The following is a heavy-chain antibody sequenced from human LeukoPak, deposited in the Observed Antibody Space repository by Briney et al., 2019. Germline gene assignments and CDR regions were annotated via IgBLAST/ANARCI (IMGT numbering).Heavy chain of an antibody. V-gene: IGHV1-8*03. CDR2: MNPNSGNT. Sequence: VASVKVSCKASGYTFTSYGINWVRQATGQGLEWMGWMNPNSGNTGYAQKFQGRVTITRNTSISTAYMELSSLRSEDTAVYYCARGGITIFGVAPPEYKNNWFDPWGQGTLVTVTP. D-gene: IGHD3-3*01. CDR1: GYTFTSYG. J-gene: IGHJ5*02. CDR3: ARGGITIFGVAPPEYKNNWFDP.